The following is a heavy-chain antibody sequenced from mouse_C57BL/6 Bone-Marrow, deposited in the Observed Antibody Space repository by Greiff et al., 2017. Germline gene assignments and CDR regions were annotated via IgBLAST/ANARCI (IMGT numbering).Heavy chain of an antibody. J-gene: IGHJ1*03. CDR3: ARNYYGSSWYFDV. V-gene: IGHV5-12*01. Sequence: EVHLVESGGGLVQPGGSLKLSCAASGFTFSDYYMYWVRQTPEKRLEWVAYISNGGGSTYYPDTVKGRFTISRDNAKNTLYLQMSRLKSEDTAMYYCARNYYGSSWYFDVWGTGTTVTVSS. CDR1: GFTFSDYY. CDR2: ISNGGGST. D-gene: IGHD1-1*01.